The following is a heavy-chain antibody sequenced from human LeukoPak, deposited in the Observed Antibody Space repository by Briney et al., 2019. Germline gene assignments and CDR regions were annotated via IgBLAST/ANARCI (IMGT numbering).Heavy chain of an antibody. J-gene: IGHJ6*03. D-gene: IGHD3-3*01. Sequence: GGSLRLSCAASGFTFDDYGMNWVRQAPGKGLEWVSSISSSSSYIYYADSVKGRFTISRDNAKNSLYLQMNSLRAEDTAVYYCARDRTIFVGYMDVWGKGTTVTVSS. CDR3: ARDRTIFVGYMDV. CDR2: ISSSSSYI. V-gene: IGHV3-21*01. CDR1: GFTFDDYG.